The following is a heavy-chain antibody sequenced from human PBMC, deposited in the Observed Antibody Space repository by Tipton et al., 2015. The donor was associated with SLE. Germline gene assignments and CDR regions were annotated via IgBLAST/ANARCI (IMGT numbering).Heavy chain of an antibody. Sequence: TLSLTCAVYGGSFSGYNWSWIRQPPGKGLQWIGEINHTGSTNYNPSLKSRVTISVDTSKNQFSLKVSSVTAADTAVYYCARAPGQLWPWDYWGQGTLVTVSS. CDR1: GGSFSGYN. V-gene: IGHV4-34*01. J-gene: IGHJ4*02. CDR3: ARAPGQLWPWDY. D-gene: IGHD5-18*01. CDR2: INHTGST.